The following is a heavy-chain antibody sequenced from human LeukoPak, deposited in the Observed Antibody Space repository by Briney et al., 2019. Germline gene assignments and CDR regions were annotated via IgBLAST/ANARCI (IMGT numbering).Heavy chain of an antibody. J-gene: IGHJ4*02. Sequence: GGSLRLSCAASGFTFSSYGMHWVRQAPGKGLEWVAVISHDGSNKYYADSVKGRFTISRDNSKNTLYLQMSSLRAEDTAVYYCARRDYGKGVYDHWGQGTLVTVSS. D-gene: IGHD4/OR15-4a*01. V-gene: IGHV3-30*03. CDR3: ARRDYGKGVYDH. CDR1: GFTFSSYG. CDR2: ISHDGSNK.